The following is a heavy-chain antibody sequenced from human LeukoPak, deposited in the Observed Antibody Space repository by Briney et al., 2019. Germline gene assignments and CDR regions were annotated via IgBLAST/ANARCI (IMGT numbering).Heavy chain of an antibody. V-gene: IGHV3-21*01. J-gene: IGHJ4*02. Sequence: PGGSLRLSCAASGFTFSTYTMNWLRQAPGKGLEWVSSISGSTKYIYYADSLKGRFTISRDNAKNSLYLEMNSLRAEDTAVYYCARDRASSWPFDYWGQGTLVTVSS. CDR2: ISGSTKYI. CDR1: GFTFSTYT. D-gene: IGHD6-13*01. CDR3: ARDRASSWPFDY.